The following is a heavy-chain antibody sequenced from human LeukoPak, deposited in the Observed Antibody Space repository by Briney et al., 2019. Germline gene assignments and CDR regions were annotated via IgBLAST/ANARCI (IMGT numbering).Heavy chain of an antibody. D-gene: IGHD3-22*01. CDR1: GLTVSSNY. V-gene: IGHV3-53*01. CDR3: ANYDTTGFYFDQ. CDR2: LYSDGTT. J-gene: IGHJ4*02. Sequence: GGSLRLSCSAYGLTVSSNYISLFRPAPGKGLEWISLLYSDGTTYYADSVRGRFAISRDNSKNTLYLQMFSLRAEDTAMYYCANYDTTGFYFDQWGKGTLVTVS.